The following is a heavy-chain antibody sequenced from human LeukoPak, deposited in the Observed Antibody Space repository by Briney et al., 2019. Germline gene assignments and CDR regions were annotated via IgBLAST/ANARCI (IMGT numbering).Heavy chain of an antibody. CDR1: GFTFSSYG. CDR3: ASAYCGSTSCYQVADY. Sequence: GRSLRLSCAASGFTFSSYGMHWVREAPGTGLEWVSYISSGSSYIFYADSVKGRFTISRDDAKNSLYLQMNSLRAEDTAVYYCASAYCGSTSCYQVADYWGQGTLVTVSS. V-gene: IGHV3-21*05. CDR2: ISSGSSYI. J-gene: IGHJ4*02. D-gene: IGHD2-2*01.